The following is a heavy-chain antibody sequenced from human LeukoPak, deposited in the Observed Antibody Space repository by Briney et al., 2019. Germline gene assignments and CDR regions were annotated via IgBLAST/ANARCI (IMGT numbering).Heavy chain of an antibody. CDR1: RGTFSSYA. CDR2: IIPIFGTA. Sequence: ASVKVSCKASRGTFSSYAISWVRQAPGQGLEWMGGIIPIFGTANYAQKFQGRVTITADESTSTAYMELSSLRSEDTAVYYCARDLYSSGWFGYWGQGTLVTVSS. V-gene: IGHV1-69*13. CDR3: ARDLYSSGWFGY. D-gene: IGHD6-19*01. J-gene: IGHJ5*01.